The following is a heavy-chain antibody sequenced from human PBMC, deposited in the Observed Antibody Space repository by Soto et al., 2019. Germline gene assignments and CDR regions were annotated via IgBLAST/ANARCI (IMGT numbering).Heavy chain of an antibody. CDR2: ISGYTGNT. V-gene: IGHV1-18*04. J-gene: IGHJ5*02. CDR3: ARERDLWFDP. Sequence: QVQLVQSGAEVKKPGASVKVSCKASGYSLTDYGISWVRQAPGQGLEWMGWISGYTGNTNYAQKLQGRVTMTTDTSTNTAYMELRSLRSDYTGVYYCARERDLWFDPWGQGTLVTVAS. CDR1: GYSLTDYG.